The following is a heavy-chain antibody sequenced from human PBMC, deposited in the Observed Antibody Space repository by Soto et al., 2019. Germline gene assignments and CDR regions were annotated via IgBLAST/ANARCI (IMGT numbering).Heavy chain of an antibody. J-gene: IGHJ4*02. V-gene: IGHV4-30-4*08. CDR1: GGSIRGDSY. Sequence: SETLSLTCSVSGGSIRGDSYWRWIRQSPEKGLEWIGYIYYGGSSYSNPALQSRLSMSLDTSKNQFSLKLRSVTAAATAVYYCARGGARWPCCFDSWGQGARVTVSS. CDR2: IYYGGSS. D-gene: IGHD2-15*01. CDR3: ARGGARWPCCFDS.